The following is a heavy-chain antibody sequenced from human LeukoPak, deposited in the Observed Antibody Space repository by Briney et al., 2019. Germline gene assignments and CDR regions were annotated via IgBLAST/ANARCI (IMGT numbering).Heavy chain of an antibody. V-gene: IGHV3-7*03. CDR2: IKQDGSEK. D-gene: IGHD3-22*01. CDR1: GFTFSSYW. J-gene: IGHJ4*02. CDR3: AREDYDSSGYYPDY. Sequence: GESLRLTCAASGFTFSSYWMSWVRQAPGKGLEWVANIKQDGSEKYYVDSVKGRFTISRDNAKNSLYLQMNSLRAEDTAVYYCAREDYDSSGYYPDYWGQGTLVTVSS.